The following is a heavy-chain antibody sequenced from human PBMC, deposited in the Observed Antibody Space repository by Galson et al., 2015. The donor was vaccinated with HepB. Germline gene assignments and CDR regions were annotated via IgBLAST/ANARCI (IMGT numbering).Heavy chain of an antibody. CDR3: ARVPERVFEDKSVFYSRLFGYYYYGMDV. V-gene: IGHV3-48*01. CDR1: GFTFSSYS. Sequence: SLRLSCAASGFTFSSYSMNWVRQAPGKGLEWVSYISSSSSTIYYADSVKGRFTISRDNAKNSLYLQMNSLRAEDTAVYYCARVPERVFEDKSVFYSRLFGYYYYGMDVWGQGTTVTVSS. J-gene: IGHJ6*02. D-gene: IGHD2-21*01. CDR2: ISSSSSTI.